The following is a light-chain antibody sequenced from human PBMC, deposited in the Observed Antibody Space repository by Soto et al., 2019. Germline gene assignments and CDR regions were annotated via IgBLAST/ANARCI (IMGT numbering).Light chain of an antibody. Sequence: IVLTQSPGTLALSPGERATLSCRASQRVSSSYLAWYQQKPGQAPRLLIYGASSRSTGIPDRFSGSGSGTDFTLTISRLEPADFAVYYCQQYCSSPPVTFGQGTKLEIK. CDR3: QQYCSSPPVT. CDR2: GAS. CDR1: QRVSSSY. V-gene: IGKV3-20*01. J-gene: IGKJ2*01.